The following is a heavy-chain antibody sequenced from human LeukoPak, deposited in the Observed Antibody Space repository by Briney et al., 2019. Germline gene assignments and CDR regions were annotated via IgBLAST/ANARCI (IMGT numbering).Heavy chain of an antibody. CDR3: ARGLGYCSSTSCSNWFDP. Sequence: SETLSLTCAVYGGSFSGYYWSWIRQPPGKGLEWIGEINHSGSTNYNPSLKSRVTTSVDTSKNQFSLKLSSVTAADTAVYYCARGLGYCSSTSCSNWFDPWGQGTLVTVSS. CDR1: GGSFSGYY. V-gene: IGHV4-34*01. D-gene: IGHD2-2*01. J-gene: IGHJ5*02. CDR2: INHSGST.